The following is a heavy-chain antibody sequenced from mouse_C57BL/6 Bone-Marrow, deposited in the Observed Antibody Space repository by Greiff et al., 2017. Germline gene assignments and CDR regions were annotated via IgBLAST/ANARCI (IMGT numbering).Heavy chain of an antibody. J-gene: IGHJ2*01. CDR3: ARADGYVGY. D-gene: IGHD2-3*01. Sequence: QVQLQQPGAELVMPGASVKLSCKASGYTFTSYWMHWVKQRPGQGLEWIGEIDPSDSYTNYNQKFKGKSTLTVDKSSSTAYMQLSSLTSEDSAVYYCARADGYVGYWGQGTTLTVSS. V-gene: IGHV1-69*01. CDR1: GYTFTSYW. CDR2: IDPSDSYT.